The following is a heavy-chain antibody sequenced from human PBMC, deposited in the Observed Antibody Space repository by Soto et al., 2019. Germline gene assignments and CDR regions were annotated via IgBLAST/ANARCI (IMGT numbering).Heavy chain of an antibody. CDR3: ARGDREDTAGVIGVRPGEYGVDV. CDR2: ISYNGGNR. J-gene: IGHJ6*02. CDR1: GFTFSNYA. V-gene: IGHV3-30*04. Sequence: QVQLVESGGGVVQPGRSLRLSCAASGFTFSNYAMHWVRQAPGKGLECVAVISYNGGNRFYRDYVKGRFTISRDNSKNTVHLQIDSLRYEDAAVYYCARGDREDTAGVIGVRPGEYGVDVWGQGTTVTVYS. D-gene: IGHD2-21*01.